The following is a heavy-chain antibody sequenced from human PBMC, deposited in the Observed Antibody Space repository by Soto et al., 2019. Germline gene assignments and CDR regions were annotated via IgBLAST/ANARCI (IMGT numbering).Heavy chain of an antibody. Sequence: EVQLVESGGGLVQPGGSLRLSCAASGFTFSSYDMHWVRQATGKGLEWVSANDIAGNTYYPVSVRGRFTISRENAKNSLYLQINTLRAGDTAVYYCAREGERGSGDSVDALDVWGQGTLVTVSS. CDR1: GFTFSSYD. J-gene: IGHJ3*01. D-gene: IGHD3-10*01. CDR2: NDIAGNT. CDR3: AREGERGSGDSVDALDV. V-gene: IGHV3-13*01.